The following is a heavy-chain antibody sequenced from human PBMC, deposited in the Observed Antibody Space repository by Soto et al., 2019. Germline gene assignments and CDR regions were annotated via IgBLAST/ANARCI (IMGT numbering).Heavy chain of an antibody. J-gene: IGHJ4*02. Sequence: PVGSLRLSCAASVFTFSSYAMSWVRHSPGKWLEWVSAISGSGGSTYYADSVKGRFTISRDNSKNTLYLQMNSLRAEDTAVYYCAKGPKVQQMRPSFDDWGQGTLGTVSS. D-gene: IGHD6-13*01. CDR2: ISGSGGST. CDR1: VFTFSSYA. V-gene: IGHV3-23*01. CDR3: AKGPKVQQMRPSFDD.